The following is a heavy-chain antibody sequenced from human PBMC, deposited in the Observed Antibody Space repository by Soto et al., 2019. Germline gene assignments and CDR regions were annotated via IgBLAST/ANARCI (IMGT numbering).Heavy chain of an antibody. CDR1: GGSIGSYS. D-gene: IGHD3-9*01. J-gene: IGHJ5*02. Sequence: GKISETLSLTCTVPGGSIGSYSWSWVRQPPGKGLEWIGYIYYSGSTNYNPSLKSRVTISVDTSKNQFSLKLSSVTAADTAVYYCARQPKILTGRGWFDPWGQGTLVTVSS. V-gene: IGHV4-59*08. CDR3: ARQPKILTGRGWFDP. CDR2: IYYSGST.